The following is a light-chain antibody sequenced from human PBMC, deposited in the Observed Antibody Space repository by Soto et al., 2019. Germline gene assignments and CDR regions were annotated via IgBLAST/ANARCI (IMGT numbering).Light chain of an antibody. Sequence: EIVLTQSPGTLSLSPGERATLSCRASQSVSGSYLAWYQQKPGQAPRLLIYGASNRATGFPDRFSGSGSGTDFTLTISRLEPEDFAVYYCQQYGSSPRTFGQGTSLEIK. CDR2: GAS. J-gene: IGKJ2*01. CDR1: QSVSGSY. CDR3: QQYGSSPRT. V-gene: IGKV3-20*01.